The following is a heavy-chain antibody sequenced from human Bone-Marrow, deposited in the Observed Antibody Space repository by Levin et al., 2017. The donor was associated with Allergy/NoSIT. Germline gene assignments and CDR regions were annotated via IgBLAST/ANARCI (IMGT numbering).Heavy chain of an antibody. J-gene: IGHJ6*02. CDR2: ISYDGSNK. D-gene: IGHD4-17*01. V-gene: IGHV3-30*18. CDR1: GFTFSSYG. CDR3: AKGSPDYGDYASYYYYGMDV. Sequence: GGSLRLSCAASGFTFSSYGMHWVRQAPGKGLEWVAVISYDGSNKYYADSVKGRFTISRDNSKNTLYLQMNSLRAEDTAVYYCAKGSPDYGDYASYYYYGMDVWGQGTTVTVSS.